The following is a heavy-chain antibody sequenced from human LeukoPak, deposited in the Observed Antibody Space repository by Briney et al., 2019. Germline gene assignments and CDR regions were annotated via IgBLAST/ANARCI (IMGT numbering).Heavy chain of an antibody. V-gene: IGHV3-23*01. CDR3: SVMHRYYDGSGYWVQ. D-gene: IGHD3-22*01. J-gene: IGHJ4*02. CDR2: ISTNGGST. Sequence: GGSMTLSCAASGFPFSSYAMSWVRQAPGKGLEWVSDISTNGGSTSYADSGKGRFTISRDNPRNTRDMEMNSLRAEDTAVYYCSVMHRYYDGSGYWVQWGQGTLVTVSS. CDR1: GFPFSSYA.